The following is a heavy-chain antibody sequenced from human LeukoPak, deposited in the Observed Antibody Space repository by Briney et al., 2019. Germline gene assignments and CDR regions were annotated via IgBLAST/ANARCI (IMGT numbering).Heavy chain of an antibody. CDR2: IYRGGST. CDR1: GINVSNNY. Sequence: PGGSVRLSCAASGINVSNNYMSWVRQAPGKGLEWVSVIYRGGSTYYVDSVKGRFTMSRDNSKNTVYLQMDSLRAEDTAVYYCARDRGAAAGNWGQGTLVTVSS. J-gene: IGHJ4*02. D-gene: IGHD6-13*01. V-gene: IGHV3-53*01. CDR3: ARDRGAAAGN.